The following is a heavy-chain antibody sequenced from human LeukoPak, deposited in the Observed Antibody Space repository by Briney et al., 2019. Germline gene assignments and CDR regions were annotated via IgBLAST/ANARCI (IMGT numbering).Heavy chain of an antibody. V-gene: IGHV1-18*01. Sequence: ASVKVSCKASGYTFTSYDINWVRQATGQGLEWMGWISAYNGNTNYAQKLQGRVTMTTDTSTSTAYMELRSLRSDDTAVYYCARKGNYDYVWGSYREVWFDPWGQGTLVTVSS. D-gene: IGHD3-16*02. CDR2: ISAYNGNT. CDR3: ARKGNYDYVWGSYREVWFDP. J-gene: IGHJ5*02. CDR1: GYTFTSYD.